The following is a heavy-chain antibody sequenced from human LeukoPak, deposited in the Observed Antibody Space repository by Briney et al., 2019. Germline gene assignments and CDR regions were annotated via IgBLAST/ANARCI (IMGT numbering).Heavy chain of an antibody. D-gene: IGHD2-15*01. CDR1: GFTFNNYW. CDR3: ARDMGYCSGGSCRDFYFDY. V-gene: IGHV3-7*01. J-gene: IGHJ4*02. Sequence: GGSLRLSCAASGFTFNNYWMTWVRQAPGKGLEWVADINQDGSEEYYVDSVEGRFTISRDNADNSLYLHMNNLRAEDTAVYYCARDMGYCSGGSCRDFYFDYWGQGTLVTVSS. CDR2: INQDGSEE.